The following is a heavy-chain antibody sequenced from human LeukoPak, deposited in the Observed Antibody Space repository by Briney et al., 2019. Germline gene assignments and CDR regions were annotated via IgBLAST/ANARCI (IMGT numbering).Heavy chain of an antibody. J-gene: IGHJ4*02. CDR2: ISGSGGST. CDR1: GFTFSSYA. V-gene: IGHV3-23*01. Sequence: GGPLRLSCAASGFTFSSYAMSWVRQAPGKGLEWVSTISGSGGSTYYADSVKGRFTISRGNSKNTLYLQMNSLRAEDTAVYYCAKSSSGYYTFDYWGQGTLVTVSS. D-gene: IGHD3-3*01. CDR3: AKSSSGYYTFDY.